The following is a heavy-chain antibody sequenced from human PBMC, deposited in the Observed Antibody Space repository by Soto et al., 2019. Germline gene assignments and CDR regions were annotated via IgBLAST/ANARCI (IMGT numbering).Heavy chain of an antibody. D-gene: IGHD3-9*01. CDR1: GFTFSSYA. Sequence: QVQLVESGGGVVQPGRSLRLSCAASGFTFSSYAMHWVRQAPGKGLEWVAVISYDGSNKYYADSVKGRFTISRDNSKNTLYLQMNSLRAEDTAVYCCARAEGYYDILTGYYSGDYYYGMDVWGQGTTVTVSS. CDR3: ARAEGYYDILTGYYSGDYYYGMDV. J-gene: IGHJ6*02. V-gene: IGHV3-30-3*01. CDR2: ISYDGSNK.